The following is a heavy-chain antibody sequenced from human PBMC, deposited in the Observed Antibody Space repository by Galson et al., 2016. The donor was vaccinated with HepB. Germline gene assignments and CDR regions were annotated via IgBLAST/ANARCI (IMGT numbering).Heavy chain of an antibody. D-gene: IGHD4-11*01. Sequence: SLRLSCAASGFTLSSYSMNWVRQAPGKGLEWVSYIGSSSSPIWYADSVKGRFTISRDNDKSSLYLQMNSLRDEDTAVYYCARGKDSSNTPWFDPWGQGTLVTVSS. J-gene: IGHJ5*02. CDR3: ARGKDSSNTPWFDP. CDR2: IGSSSSPI. CDR1: GFTLSSYS. V-gene: IGHV3-48*02.